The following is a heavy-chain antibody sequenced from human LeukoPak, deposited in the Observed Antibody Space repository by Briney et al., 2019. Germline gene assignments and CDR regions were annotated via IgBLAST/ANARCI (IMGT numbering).Heavy chain of an antibody. CDR1: GGSISSNCYY. CDR2: FYYTGST. Sequence: PSETLSLTCTVSGGSISSNCYYWGWIRQPPGKGLEWIGSFYYTGSTFYSPSLKIRVTISVDTSKNQFSLKLSSVTAADTAVYYCARRSGTYHAFDIWGQGTMVTVSS. CDR3: ARRSGTYHAFDI. J-gene: IGHJ3*02. V-gene: IGHV4-39*01. D-gene: IGHD1-26*01.